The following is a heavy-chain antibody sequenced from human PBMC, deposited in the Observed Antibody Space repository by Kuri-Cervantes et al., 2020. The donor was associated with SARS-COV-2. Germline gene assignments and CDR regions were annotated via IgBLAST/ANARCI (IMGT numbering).Heavy chain of an antibody. CDR2: IKSKTDGGTT. D-gene: IGHD2-2*02. CDR3: TRPTSCSSTSCYKDY. CDR1: GFTFSNAW. J-gene: IGHJ4*02. V-gene: IGHV3-15*01. Sequence: GGSLRLSCAASGFTFSNAWMSWVRQAPGKGLEWVGRIKSKTDGGTTDYAAPVKGRFTISRDDSKSTAYLQMNSLKTEDTAVYYCTRPTSCSSTSCYKDYWGQGTLVTVSS.